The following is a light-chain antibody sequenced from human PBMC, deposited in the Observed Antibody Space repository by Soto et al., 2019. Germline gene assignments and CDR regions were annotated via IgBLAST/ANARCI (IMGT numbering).Light chain of an antibody. V-gene: IGLV1-47*01. CDR1: SSNIGSNY. J-gene: IGLJ1*01. Sequence: QSVLTQPPSASGTPGQRVTISCSGSSSNIGSNYVYWYQHLTGTAPELLIYRNNQRPSGVPDRFSGSKSGTSASLAISGLRSEDEADYYCATWDDSLSNYVFGTGTKLTVL. CDR3: ATWDDSLSNYV. CDR2: RNN.